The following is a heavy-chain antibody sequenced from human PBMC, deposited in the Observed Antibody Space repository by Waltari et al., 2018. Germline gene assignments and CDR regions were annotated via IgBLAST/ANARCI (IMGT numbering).Heavy chain of an antibody. V-gene: IGHV3-21*01. J-gene: IGHJ4*02. CDR3: AGEDYGSGSYYNEY. Sequence: EVQLVESGGGLVKPGGSLSLSCAASGFTFSSYSLNWVRQAPGKGLAWVSSISSSSSYIYYADSVKGRFTISRDNAKNSLYLQMNSLRAEDTAVYYCAGEDYGSGSYYNEYWGQGTLVTVSS. CDR2: ISSSSSYI. CDR1: GFTFSSYS. D-gene: IGHD3-10*01.